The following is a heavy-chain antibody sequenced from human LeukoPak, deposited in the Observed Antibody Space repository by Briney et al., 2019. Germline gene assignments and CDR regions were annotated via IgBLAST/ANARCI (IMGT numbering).Heavy chain of an antibody. D-gene: IGHD3-22*01. CDR1: RGTLSSYA. CDR3: ARARYYYDSSGYSGNYYYGMDV. CDR2: IIPILGIA. V-gene: IGHV1-69*04. Sequence: SVKVSCKASRGTLSSYAISWVRQAPGQGLEWMGRIIPILGIANYAQKFQGRVTITADKSTSTAYMELSRLRSEDTAVYYCARARYYYDSSGYSGNYYYGMDVWGQGTTVTVSS. J-gene: IGHJ6*02.